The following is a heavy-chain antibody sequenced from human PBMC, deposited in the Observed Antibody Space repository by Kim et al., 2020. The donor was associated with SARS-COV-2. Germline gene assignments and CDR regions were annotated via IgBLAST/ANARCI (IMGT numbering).Heavy chain of an antibody. Sequence: ASVKVSCKASGYTFTSYAMHWVRQAPGQRLEWMGWLNAGNGNTKYSQKFQGRVTITRDTSASTAYMELSSLRSEDTAVYYCARGDHYGSGSYYSPLDYWGQGTLVTVSS. CDR3: ARGDHYGSGSYYSPLDY. V-gene: IGHV1-3*01. CDR2: LNAGNGNT. J-gene: IGHJ4*02. D-gene: IGHD3-10*01. CDR1: GYTFTSYA.